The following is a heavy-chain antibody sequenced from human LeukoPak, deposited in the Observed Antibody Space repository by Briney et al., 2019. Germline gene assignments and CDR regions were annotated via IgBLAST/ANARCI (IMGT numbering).Heavy chain of an antibody. CDR1: GLTFSSYW. CDR2: INSDGSST. Sequence: GGSLRLSCAASGLTFSSYWMHWVRQAPGKGLVWVSRINSDGSSTIYADYVKGRFTTSRDNAKNTLYLQMDSLRAEDTAVYYCARDGSRGNFDYWGQGTLVTVSS. V-gene: IGHV3-74*01. J-gene: IGHJ4*02. D-gene: IGHD3-16*01. CDR3: ARDGSRGNFDY.